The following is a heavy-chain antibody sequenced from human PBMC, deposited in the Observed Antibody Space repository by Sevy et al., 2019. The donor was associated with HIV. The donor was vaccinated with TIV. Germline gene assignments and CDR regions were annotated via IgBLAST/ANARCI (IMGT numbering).Heavy chain of an antibody. Sequence: ASVKVSCKASGGTFCSYGISWVRQAPGQGLEWMGGMMPILGTVNYAQKFQGRVTITADESTKTAYMELSSLRSEDTAVYYCARGGGNGWYYFDYWGQETLVTVSS. CDR1: GGTFCSYG. D-gene: IGHD6-19*01. CDR3: ARGGGNGWYYFDY. V-gene: IGHV1-69*13. J-gene: IGHJ4*02. CDR2: MMPILGTV.